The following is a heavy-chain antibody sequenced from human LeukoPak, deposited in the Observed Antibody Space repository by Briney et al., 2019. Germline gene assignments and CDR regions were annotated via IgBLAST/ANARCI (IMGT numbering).Heavy chain of an antibody. D-gene: IGHD6-13*01. CDR1: GYSISSGYY. CDR3: ARVLAAAGNNWFDP. Sequence: PSETLSLTCTVSGYSISSGYYWGWIRQPPGKGLEWIGSIYHSGSTYYKPSLKSRVTISVDTSKNQFSLKLSSVTAADTAMYYCARVLAAAGNNWFDPWGQGTLVTVSS. CDR2: IYHSGST. J-gene: IGHJ5*02. V-gene: IGHV4-38-2*02.